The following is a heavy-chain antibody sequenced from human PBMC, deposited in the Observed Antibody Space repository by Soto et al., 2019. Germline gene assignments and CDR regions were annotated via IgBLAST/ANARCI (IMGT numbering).Heavy chain of an antibody. CDR2: ISGSTGTT. D-gene: IGHD6-6*01. CDR1: GFMFNHYA. J-gene: IGHJ4*02. CDR3: AKVIVLGASTLEY. V-gene: IGHV3-23*01. Sequence: SVGGLVQPGGSLRLSCEASGFMFNHYAMAWVRQTPGKGLEWVSVISGSTGTTYYADSVKGRFTISRDNSKNTVYLQMNSLRVEDSALYSCAKVIVLGASTLEYWGPGTRVTVSS.